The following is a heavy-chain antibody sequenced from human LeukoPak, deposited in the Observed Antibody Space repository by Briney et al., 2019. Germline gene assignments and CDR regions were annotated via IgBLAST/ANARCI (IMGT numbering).Heavy chain of an antibody. CDR2: IYSGGST. J-gene: IGHJ6*02. V-gene: IGHV3-66*02. CDR3: ARGSGITMVRGVTADYYYGMDV. D-gene: IGHD3-10*01. Sequence: GGSLRLSCAASGFTFSSYWMSWVRQAPGKGLEWVSVIYSGGSTYYADSVKGRFTISRDNSQNTLYLQMNSLRAEDTAVYYCARGSGITMVRGVTADYYYGMDVWGQGTTVTVSS. CDR1: GFTFSSYW.